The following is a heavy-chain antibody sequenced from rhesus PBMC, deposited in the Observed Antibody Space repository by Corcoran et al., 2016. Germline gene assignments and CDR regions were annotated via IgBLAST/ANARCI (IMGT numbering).Heavy chain of an antibody. Sequence: QVQLQQWGEGLVKSSETLSLTCAVYVGSVSGYWWGWIRQPPGKGLEWIGRIRSGGSTRSNTSRKSRVTIAMGTSKSQLSLMLGSVTAADTAVYYCARVAAAALNVWGRGVLVTVSS. V-gene: IGHV4-160*01. CDR2: IRSGGST. CDR1: VGSVSGYW. D-gene: IGHD6-25*01. CDR3: ARVAAAALNV. J-gene: IGHJ5-2*02.